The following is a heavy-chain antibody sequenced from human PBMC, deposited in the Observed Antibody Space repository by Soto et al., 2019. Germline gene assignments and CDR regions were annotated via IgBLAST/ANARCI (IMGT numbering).Heavy chain of an antibody. CDR1: GGSISSSSYY. CDR2: IYYSGIT. V-gene: IGHV4-39*01. Sequence: QLQLQESGPGLVKPSETLSLTCTVSGGSISSSSYYWGWIRQPPGKGLERLGSIYYSGITYYNPSLNSRVTISVDTSQIQFSLKLSSVDAADTAVYYCARHLGLTIATAENLFDPCVQGTLVTVSS. J-gene: IGHJ5*02. CDR3: ARHLGLTIATAENLFDP. D-gene: IGHD6-13*01.